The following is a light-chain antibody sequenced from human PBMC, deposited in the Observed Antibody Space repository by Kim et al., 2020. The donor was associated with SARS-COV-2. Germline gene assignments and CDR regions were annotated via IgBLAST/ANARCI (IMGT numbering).Light chain of an antibody. CDR1: QSVSNY. J-gene: IGKJ2*03. CDR3: QQRRDWYS. Sequence: EIVLTQSPATLSLSPGERATLSCRASQSVSNYLGWYQQKPGQAPRLLIYDASKRVTGIPARFSGSGSGTDFTLTISSLEPEDFGVYYCQQRRDWYSFGQGTKLEI. V-gene: IGKV3-11*01. CDR2: DAS.